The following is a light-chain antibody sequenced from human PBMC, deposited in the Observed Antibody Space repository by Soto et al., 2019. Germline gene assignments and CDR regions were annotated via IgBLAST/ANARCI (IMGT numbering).Light chain of an antibody. CDR2: EVS. CDR1: SSDVGSYKF. CDR3: CSYAGRSTWV. Sequence: QSALTQPASVSGSPGQSITISCTGTSSDVGSYKFVSWYQHHPGKAPKLMIYEVSKRPSGVSNRFSGSKSGNTASLTLSGLQAEDEADYYCCSYAGRSTWVFGGGTKVTVL. V-gene: IGLV2-23*02. J-gene: IGLJ3*02.